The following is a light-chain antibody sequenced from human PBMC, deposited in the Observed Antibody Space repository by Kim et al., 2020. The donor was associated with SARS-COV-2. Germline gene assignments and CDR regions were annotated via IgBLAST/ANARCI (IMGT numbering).Light chain of an antibody. CDR3: QAWDSSTEV. V-gene: IGLV3-1*01. CDR1: KLGDKY. J-gene: IGLJ2*01. Sequence: SYELTQPPSVSVSPGQTASITCSGDKLGDKYACWYQQKPGQSPVLVIYQDSKRPSGIPERFSRSNSGNTATLTISGTQAMDEADYYCQAWDSSTEVFGGGTQLTVL. CDR2: QDS.